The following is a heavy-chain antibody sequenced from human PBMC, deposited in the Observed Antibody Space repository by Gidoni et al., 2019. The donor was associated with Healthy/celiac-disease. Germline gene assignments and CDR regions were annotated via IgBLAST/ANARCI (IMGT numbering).Heavy chain of an antibody. J-gene: IGHJ4*02. D-gene: IGHD5-12*01. V-gene: IGHV3-30-3*01. CDR3: ARGGWDIVATAWAY. CDR2: ISYDGSNK. Sequence: QVQLVESGGGVVQPGRSLRLSCAAPGFPFSSYAMHWVRQAPGKGLEWVAVISYDGSNKYYADSVKGRFTISRDNSKNTLYLQMNSLRAEDTAVYYCARGGWDIVATAWAYWGQGTLVTVSS. CDR1: GFPFSSYA.